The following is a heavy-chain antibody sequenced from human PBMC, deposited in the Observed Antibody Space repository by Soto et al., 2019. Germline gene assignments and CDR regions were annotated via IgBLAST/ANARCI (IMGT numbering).Heavy chain of an antibody. CDR2: INPNSGGT. CDR3: AREIRIQLWFQVYYYGMDV. Sequence: ASVKVSCKASGYTFTGYYMHLVRQAPGQGLEWMGWINPNSGGTNYAQKFQGWVTMTRDTSISTAYMELSRLRSDDTAVYYCAREIRIQLWFQVYYYGMDVWGQGTTVTV. CDR1: GYTFTGYY. D-gene: IGHD5-18*01. J-gene: IGHJ6*02. V-gene: IGHV1-2*04.